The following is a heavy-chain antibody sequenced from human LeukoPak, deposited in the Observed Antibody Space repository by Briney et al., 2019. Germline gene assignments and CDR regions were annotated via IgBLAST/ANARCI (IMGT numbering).Heavy chain of an antibody. CDR2: INPNSGNT. CDR3: ARGPSPSPYYYDSSGYYYFRDNWFDP. D-gene: IGHD3-22*01. V-gene: IGHV1-8*03. Sequence: GASVKVSCKASGYTFTGYYMHWVRQAPGQGLEWMGWINPNSGNTGYAQKFQGRVTITRNTSISTAYMELSSLRSEDTAVYYCARGPSPSPYYYDSSGYYYFRDNWFDPWGQGTLVTVSS. J-gene: IGHJ5*02. CDR1: GYTFTGYY.